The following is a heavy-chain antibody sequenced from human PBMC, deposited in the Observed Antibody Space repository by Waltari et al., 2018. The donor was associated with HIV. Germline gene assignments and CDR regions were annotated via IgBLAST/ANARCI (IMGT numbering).Heavy chain of an antibody. V-gene: IGHV1-2*02. CDR1: GYSFTAYY. CDR2: INPNTGGT. Sequence: EVKKPGASVKVSCKTSGYSFTAYYMHWVRQAPGQGLEWIGWINPNTGGTTYAQKLQGMVTMTWDTSISTIYRDLNRLTSDDTAIYYCARPVAATFYFDYWGQGTLVTVSS. D-gene: IGHD6-19*01. J-gene: IGHJ4*02. CDR3: ARPVAATFYFDY.